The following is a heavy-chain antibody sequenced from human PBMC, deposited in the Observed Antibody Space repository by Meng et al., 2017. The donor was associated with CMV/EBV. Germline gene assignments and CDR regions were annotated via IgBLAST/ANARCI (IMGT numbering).Heavy chain of an antibody. J-gene: IGHJ4*02. Sequence: GGSLTLSCAASGFTFARYTMAWVRQAPGKGLEWVSSISSTGTFIHYADSVEGRFTIARDNTKTSLYLQMDTLRAEDTAVYYCAGVAYDYGDRHFAYWGQGAMVTVSS. D-gene: IGHD4-17*01. CDR1: GFTFARYT. CDR3: AGVAYDYGDRHFAY. V-gene: IGHV3-21*01. CDR2: ISSTGTFI.